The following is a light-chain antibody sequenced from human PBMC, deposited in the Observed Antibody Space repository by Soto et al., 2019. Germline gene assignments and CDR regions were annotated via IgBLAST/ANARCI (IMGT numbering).Light chain of an antibody. CDR1: QSVNVN. CDR2: GAS. J-gene: IGKJ2*01. Sequence: EIVLTQSQATLSVSPGERATLSCRASQSVNVNLAWYRQKPGQAPRLLIYGASVRATGIPARFSGSGSGTEFTLSISILQSEDFGLYFCQQYSSWPNTFGQGTKLEIK. CDR3: QQYSSWPNT. V-gene: IGKV3D-15*03.